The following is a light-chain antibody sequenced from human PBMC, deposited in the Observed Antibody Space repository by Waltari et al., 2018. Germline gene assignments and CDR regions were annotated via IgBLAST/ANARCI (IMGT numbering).Light chain of an antibody. CDR3: QQYDISPLT. Sequence: EIVLTQSPGTLSLSPGQRATLSCRASQTIRPTYLAWYQQKPGQPPTLLIYGASSRATGIPDRFSCSGSVTDFSLTISSLEPEDFAVYYCQQYDISPLTFGGGTKVEIK. CDR1: QTIRPTY. CDR2: GAS. J-gene: IGKJ4*01. V-gene: IGKV3-20*01.